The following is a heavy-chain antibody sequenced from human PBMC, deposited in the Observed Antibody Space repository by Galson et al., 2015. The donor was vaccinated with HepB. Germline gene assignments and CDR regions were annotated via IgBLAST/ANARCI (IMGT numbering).Heavy chain of an antibody. CDR3: ARVYYDYVWGSYRLPAPFDY. J-gene: IGHJ4*02. Sequence: SGSTFTSYAMPWVRQAPGQRLEWMGWINAGNGNTKYSQKFQGRVTITRDTSASTAYMELSSLRSEDTAVYYCARVYYDYVWGSYRLPAPFDYWGQGTLVTVSS. CDR2: INAGNGNT. CDR1: GSTFTSYA. V-gene: IGHV1-3*01. D-gene: IGHD3-16*02.